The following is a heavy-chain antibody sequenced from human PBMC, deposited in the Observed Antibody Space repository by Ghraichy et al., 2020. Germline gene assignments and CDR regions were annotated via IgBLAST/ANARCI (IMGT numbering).Heavy chain of an antibody. D-gene: IGHD1-1*01. Sequence: SETLSLTCTVSGGSISSSSYYWGWIRQPPGKGLEWIGSIYYSGSTYYNPSLKSRVTISVDTSKNQFSLKLSSVTAADTAVYYCARLDRYYYFDYWGQGTLVTVSS. CDR1: GGSISSSSYY. V-gene: IGHV4-39*07. CDR2: IYYSGST. CDR3: ARLDRYYYFDY. J-gene: IGHJ4*02.